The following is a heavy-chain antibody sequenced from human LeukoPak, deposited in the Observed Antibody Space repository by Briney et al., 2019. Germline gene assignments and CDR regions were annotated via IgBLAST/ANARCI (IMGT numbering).Heavy chain of an antibody. CDR2: ISVYNGHT. CDR1: GYTFTTYG. Sequence: ASVKVSCKASGYTFTTYGISWVRQAPGQRLEWMGWISVYNGHTKYAQKLQDRVTMTTDTSTNTAYMELRSLRSDDTAVYYCASFCRGGGCYKNWFAPGGQGTLATVS. J-gene: IGHJ5*02. D-gene: IGHD2-15*01. V-gene: IGHV1-18*01. CDR3: ASFCRGGGCYKNWFAP.